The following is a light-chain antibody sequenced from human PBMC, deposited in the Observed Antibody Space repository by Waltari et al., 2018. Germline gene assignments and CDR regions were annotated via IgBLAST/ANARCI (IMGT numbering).Light chain of an antibody. J-gene: IGKJ2*01. V-gene: IGKV1-NL1*01. CDR1: QGINDA. Sequence: DIQMTQSPSTLSASVGDRVTITCRASQGINDALAWYQQKPGEAPKLLVYAAYRLETGVPYRFSGSGSGTDYTLTISSLQPEDFATYYCQQYYITPRTFGQGTKLEIK. CDR3: QQYYITPRT. CDR2: AAY.